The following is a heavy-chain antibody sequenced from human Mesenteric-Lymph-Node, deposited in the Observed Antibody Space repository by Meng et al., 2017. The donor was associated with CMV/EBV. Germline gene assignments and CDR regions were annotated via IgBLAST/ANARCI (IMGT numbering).Heavy chain of an antibody. CDR3: ARDAFDI. V-gene: IGHV3-30-3*01. CDR2: ISYDGSNK. Sequence: GESLKISCAASGFSFSSYDMHWVRQAPGKGLEWVAVISYDGSNKYYADSVKGRFTISRDNSKNTLYLQMNSLRAEDTAVYYCARDAFDIWGQGTMVTVSS. J-gene: IGHJ3*02. CDR1: GFSFSSYD.